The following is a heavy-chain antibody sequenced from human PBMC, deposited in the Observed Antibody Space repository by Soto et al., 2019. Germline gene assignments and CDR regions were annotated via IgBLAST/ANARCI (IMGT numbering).Heavy chain of an antibody. V-gene: IGHV3-33*01. Sequence: GGSLRLSCAASGFTFSSYGMHWVRQAPGKGLEWVAFIWYDGSNKYYADSVKGRFTISRDNSKNTLYLQMNSLRAEDTAVYYCARDRFDSSGYYYTYYYYYGMDVWGQGTTVTVSS. CDR2: IWYDGSNK. J-gene: IGHJ6*02. D-gene: IGHD3-22*01. CDR3: ARDRFDSSGYYYTYYYYYGMDV. CDR1: GFTFSSYG.